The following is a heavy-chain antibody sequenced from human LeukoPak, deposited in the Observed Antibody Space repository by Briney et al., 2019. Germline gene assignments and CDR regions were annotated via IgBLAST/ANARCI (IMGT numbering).Heavy chain of an antibody. J-gene: IGHJ6*02. D-gene: IGHD3-10*01. CDR1: GGSISSYY. V-gene: IGHV4-4*07. CDR3: ARGYYGSGSYPLLPGYYYGMDV. Sequence: SETLSLTCTASGGSISSYYWSWIRQPAGKGLEWIGRIYTSGSTNYNPSLKSRVTMSVDTSKNQFSLKLSSVTAADTAVYYCARGYYGSGSYPLLPGYYYGMDVWGQGTTVTVSS. CDR2: IYTSGST.